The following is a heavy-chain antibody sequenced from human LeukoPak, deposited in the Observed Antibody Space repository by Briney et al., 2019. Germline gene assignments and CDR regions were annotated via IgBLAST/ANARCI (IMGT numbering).Heavy chain of an antibody. Sequence: PSETLSLTCAVYGGSLSGYYWSWIRQPPGKGLEWIGEINHSGSTNYNPSLKSRVTISVDTSKNQFSLKLSSVTAADTAVYYCARVKDPGGYYYYWYIYAMGKRATGTASS. CDR2: INHSGST. V-gene: IGHV4-34*01. D-gene: IGHD3-16*01. CDR1: GGSLSGYY. CDR3: ARVKDPGGYYYYWYIYA. J-gene: IGHJ6*03.